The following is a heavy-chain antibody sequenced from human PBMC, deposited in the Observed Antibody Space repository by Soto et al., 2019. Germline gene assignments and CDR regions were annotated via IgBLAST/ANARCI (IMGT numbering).Heavy chain of an antibody. V-gene: IGHV3-15*01. D-gene: IGHD2-15*01. Sequence: PGGSLRLSCAASGFTFSDAWMSWVRQAPGTGLDWVGRIKSKSDGGTTEYAAPVRGRFTISRDDSKNTLYLQMNSLKTEDTAVYYCTTDLWRIAVVVGSTGYFNPWGQGTPVTVSS. J-gene: IGHJ5*02. CDR2: IKSKSDGGTT. CDR3: TTDLWRIAVVVGSTGYFNP. CDR1: GFTFSDAW.